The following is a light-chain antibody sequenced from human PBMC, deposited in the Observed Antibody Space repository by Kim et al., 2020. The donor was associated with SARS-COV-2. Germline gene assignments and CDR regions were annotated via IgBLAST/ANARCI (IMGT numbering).Light chain of an antibody. Sequence: ASVGDRATITCRASQSVSGWLNWYQQKPGKAPHLLIYRTSTLQTGVPPRFSGSASGTDFTLTINTLQPEDFATYYCQQSYNFPRTFGQGTKVDIK. CDR1: QSVSGW. V-gene: IGKV1-39*01. J-gene: IGKJ1*01. CDR2: RTS. CDR3: QQSYNFPRT.